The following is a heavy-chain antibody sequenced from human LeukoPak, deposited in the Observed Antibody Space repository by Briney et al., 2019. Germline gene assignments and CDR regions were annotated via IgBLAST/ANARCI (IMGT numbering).Heavy chain of an antibody. J-gene: IGHJ4*02. D-gene: IGHD6-19*01. CDR2: IRYDGSNK. CDR1: GFTFSSYG. V-gene: IGHV3-30*02. CDR3: AMRDSSGWYGDYFDY. Sequence: GGTLRLSCAASGFTFSSYGMHWVRQAPGKGLEWVAFIRYDGSNKYYADSVKGRFTISRDNSKNTLYLQMNSLRAEDTAVYYCAMRDSSGWYGDYFDYWGQGTLVTVSS.